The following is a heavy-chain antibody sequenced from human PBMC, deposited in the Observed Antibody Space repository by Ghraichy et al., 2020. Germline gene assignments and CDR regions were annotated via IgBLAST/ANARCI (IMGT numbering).Heavy chain of an antibody. CDR2: ISWNSDSI. CDR1: GFTFDDYA. V-gene: IGHV3-9*01. D-gene: IGHD5-18*01. Sequence: GGSLRLSCAASGFTFDDYAMHWVRQAPGKGLEWVSGISWNSDSIGYADSVKGRFTISRDNAKNSLYLQMNSLRPEDTALYYCAKARPVDTAMSDWGQGTLLTVLS. CDR3: AKARPVDTAMSD. J-gene: IGHJ1*01.